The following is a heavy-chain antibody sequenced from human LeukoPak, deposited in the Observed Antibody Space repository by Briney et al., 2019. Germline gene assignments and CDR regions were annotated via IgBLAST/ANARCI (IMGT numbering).Heavy chain of an antibody. J-gene: IGHJ4*02. CDR1: GGIFSNYA. D-gene: IGHD2-15*01. CDR3: ARDRGETTPYDY. V-gene: IGHV1-69*04. Sequence: ASVKVSCKASGGIFSNYAFSWVRQAPGQGLEWMGRTIPVIGITNYAQKFQGRVTITADKSTRTVYLDLSSLRSEDTAVYYCARDRGETTPYDYWGQGTLVTVSS. CDR2: TIPVIGIT.